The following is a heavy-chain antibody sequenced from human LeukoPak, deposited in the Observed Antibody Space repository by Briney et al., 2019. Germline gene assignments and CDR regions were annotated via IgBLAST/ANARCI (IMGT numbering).Heavy chain of an antibody. Sequence: PSGTLSLTCAVSGGSISSSNWWSWVRQPPGKGLEWIGEIYHSGSTNYNPSLKSRVTISVDKSKNQFSLKLSSVTAADTAVYYCARNLPSYYYWCFDLWGRGTPVTVSS. CDR3: ARNLPSYYYWCFDL. D-gene: IGHD3-10*01. CDR2: IYHSGST. CDR1: GGSISSSNW. V-gene: IGHV4-4*02. J-gene: IGHJ2*01.